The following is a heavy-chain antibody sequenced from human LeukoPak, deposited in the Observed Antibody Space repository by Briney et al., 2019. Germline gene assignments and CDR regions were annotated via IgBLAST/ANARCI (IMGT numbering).Heavy chain of an antibody. CDR3: ARSLTYSSSSAYDY. CDR2: INPNSGGT. D-gene: IGHD6-6*01. CDR1: GYTFTGYY. V-gene: IGHV1-2*02. J-gene: IGHJ4*02. Sequence: ASVKVSCKASGYTFTGYYIHWVRQAPGQGLEWMGWINPNSGGTNYAQKFQGRVTMTRDTSISTAYMELSRLRSDDTAVYYCARSLTYSSSSAYDYWGQGTLVTVSS.